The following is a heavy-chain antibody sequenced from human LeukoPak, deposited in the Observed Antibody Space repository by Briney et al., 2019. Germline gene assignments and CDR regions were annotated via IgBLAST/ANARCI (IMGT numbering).Heavy chain of an antibody. CDR3: ARVLYSHGLYGLLDY. V-gene: IGHV4-59*01. CDR1: GVSISTYY. D-gene: IGHD6-19*01. Sequence: SSETLSLTCTVSGVSISTYYWSWLRQPPGKGREWMAYISYSGSTDYHPSLKSRVTMSVDTSKTHLSLDQTSVSRAHPAVYCCARVLYSHGLYGLLDYWGQGALVTVSS. CDR2: ISYSGST. J-gene: IGHJ4*02.